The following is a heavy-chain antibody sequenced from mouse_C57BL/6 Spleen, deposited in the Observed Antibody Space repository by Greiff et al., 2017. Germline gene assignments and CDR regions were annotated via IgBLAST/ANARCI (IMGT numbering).Heavy chain of an antibody. J-gene: IGHJ4*01. CDR3: AEIYYYGSSYGMDY. CDR2: IHPNSGST. V-gene: IGHV1-64*01. CDR1: GYTFTSYW. Sequence: QVQLKQPGAELVKPGASVKLSCKASGYTFTSYWMHWVKQRPGQGLEWIGMIHPNSGSTNYNEKFKSKATLTVDKSSSTAYMQLSSLTSEDSAVYYCAEIYYYGSSYGMDYWGQGTSVTVSS. D-gene: IGHD1-1*01.